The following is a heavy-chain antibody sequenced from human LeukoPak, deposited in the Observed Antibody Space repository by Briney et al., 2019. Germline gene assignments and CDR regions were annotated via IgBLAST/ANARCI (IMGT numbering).Heavy chain of an antibody. CDR3: ARDDSSGYYYD. D-gene: IGHD3-22*01. J-gene: IGHJ4*02. CDR2: IYYSGST. Sequence: SQTLSLTCTVSGGSISSGDYYWSWIRQPPGKGLEWIGYIYYSGSTYYNPSLKSRVTISVDTSKSQFSLKLSSVTAADTAVYYCARDDSSGYYYDWGQGTLVTVSS. CDR1: GGSISSGDYY. V-gene: IGHV4-30-4*01.